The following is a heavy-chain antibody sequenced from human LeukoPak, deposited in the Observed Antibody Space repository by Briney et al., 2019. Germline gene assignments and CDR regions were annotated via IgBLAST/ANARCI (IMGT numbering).Heavy chain of an antibody. CDR1: GFTFSSCA. J-gene: IGHJ4*02. CDR3: AKDVFGGIDY. Sequence: GGSLRLSCAASGFTFSSCAMSWIRQAPGKGLEWVSYISSSGSTIYYADSVKGRFTISRDNSKNTLYLQMNSLRAEDTAVYYCAKDVFGGIDYWGQGTLVTVSS. D-gene: IGHD3-10*01. V-gene: IGHV3-48*01. CDR2: ISSSGSTI.